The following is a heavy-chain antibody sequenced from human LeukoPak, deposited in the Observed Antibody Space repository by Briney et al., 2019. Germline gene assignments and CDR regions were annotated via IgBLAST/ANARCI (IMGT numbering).Heavy chain of an antibody. V-gene: IGHV3-23*01. Sequence: GGSLRLSCAASGFTFSSYAMSWVRQAPGKGLEWVSAISGSGGSTYYADSVKGRFTISRDNSKNTLYLQMNSLRAEDTAVYYCARDLGDSSGIFKYYFDYWGQGTLVTVSS. CDR2: ISGSGGST. D-gene: IGHD3-16*01. CDR1: GFTFSSYA. CDR3: ARDLGDSSGIFKYYFDY. J-gene: IGHJ4*02.